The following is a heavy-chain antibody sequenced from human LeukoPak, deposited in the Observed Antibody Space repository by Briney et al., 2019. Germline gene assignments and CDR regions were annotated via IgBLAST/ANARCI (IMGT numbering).Heavy chain of an antibody. D-gene: IGHD1-26*01. CDR2: ISYDGSNK. Sequence: GGSLRLSCAASGFTFSSYGMHWVRQAPGKGLEWVAVISYDGSNKYYADSVKGRFTISRDNSKNTLYLQMNSLRAEDTAVYYCARDRGGSYDFPDYWGQGTLVTVSS. J-gene: IGHJ4*02. V-gene: IGHV3-30*19. CDR3: ARDRGGSYDFPDY. CDR1: GFTFSSYG.